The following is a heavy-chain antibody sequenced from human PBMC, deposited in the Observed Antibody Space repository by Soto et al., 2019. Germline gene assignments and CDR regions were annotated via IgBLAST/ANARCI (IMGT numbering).Heavy chain of an antibody. CDR2: NFYSGSS. Sequence: QVQLQESGPGLVKPSQTLSLACSLSGGSIYTGNYYWSWIRQHPGKGLEWIGYNFYSGSSFYNPSLESRVAISMDTSKNQFSLTLTSVTAADTALYYCSRAILDWGLTKRPYYFDFWGQGTLVTVSS. V-gene: IGHV4-31*03. CDR1: GGSIYTGNYY. CDR3: SRAILDWGLTKRPYYFDF. J-gene: IGHJ4*02. D-gene: IGHD7-27*01.